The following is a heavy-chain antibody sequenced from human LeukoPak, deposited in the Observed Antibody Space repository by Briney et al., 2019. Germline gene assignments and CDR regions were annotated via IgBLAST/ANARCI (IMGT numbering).Heavy chain of an antibody. V-gene: IGHV3-30*02. Sequence: GGSLRLSCAASGFTFNDYYMTWIRQAPGKGLDWLALIRHDGNDKYYAETVKGRFTISRDNSNNTLYLQMNTLRAEGSAMYYCVKDYGKYQILERATFDFWGQGTLISVSS. CDR3: VKDYGKYQILERATFDF. CDR2: IRHDGNDK. J-gene: IGHJ4*02. D-gene: IGHD5-24*01. CDR1: GFTFNDYY.